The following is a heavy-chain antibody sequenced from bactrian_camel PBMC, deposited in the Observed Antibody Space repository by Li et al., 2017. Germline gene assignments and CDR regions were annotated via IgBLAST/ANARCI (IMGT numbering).Heavy chain of an antibody. CDR2: IYRAGGNT. CDR1: QFTYNRQC. Sequence: DVQLVESGGGAVQVGDSLTLTCIPRQFTYNRQCMMWFRQAPGKEREGVAVIYRAGGNTVYAPSVKGRFTISQDNAKNTLYLQMDNLKPEDTAMYYCAADLLWGRYSATIRPADFGHFGQGTQVTVS. J-gene: IGHJ6*01. D-gene: IGHD4*01. V-gene: IGHV3S40*01. CDR3: AADLLWGRYSATIRPADFGH.